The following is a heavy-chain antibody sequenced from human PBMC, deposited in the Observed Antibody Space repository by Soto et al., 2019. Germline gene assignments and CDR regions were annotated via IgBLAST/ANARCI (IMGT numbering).Heavy chain of an antibody. Sequence: EVQLVESGGGLVQPGGSLRLSCAASGFTFSSYSMNWVRQAPGKGLEWVSYISSSSSTIYYADSVEGRFTISRDNAKNSLYLQMNSLRAEDTAVYYCARGSYGDVPPENFDYWGQGTLVTVSS. V-gene: IGHV3-48*01. CDR1: GFTFSSYS. D-gene: IGHD4-17*01. CDR2: ISSSSSTI. CDR3: ARGSYGDVPPENFDY. J-gene: IGHJ4*02.